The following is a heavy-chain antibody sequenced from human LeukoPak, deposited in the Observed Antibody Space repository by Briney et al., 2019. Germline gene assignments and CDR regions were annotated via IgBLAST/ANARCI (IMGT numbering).Heavy chain of an antibody. Sequence: SVKVSCKASGGTFSSYAISWVRPAPGQGLEWMGGIIPIFGTANYAQKFQGRVTITADESTSTAYMELSSLRSEDTAVYYCEVQLYGSGSYPNDYWGQGTLVTVSS. CDR2: IIPIFGTA. D-gene: IGHD3-10*01. J-gene: IGHJ4*02. CDR3: EVQLYGSGSYPNDY. V-gene: IGHV1-69*01. CDR1: GGTFSSYA.